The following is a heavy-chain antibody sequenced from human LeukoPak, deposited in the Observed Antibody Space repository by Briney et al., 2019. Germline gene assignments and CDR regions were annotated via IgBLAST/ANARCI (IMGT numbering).Heavy chain of an antibody. D-gene: IGHD4-17*01. J-gene: IGHJ5*02. Sequence: GGSLRLSCAASGFTLNYYGMSWVRQAPGKGLEWVSGIGGSDGLTYYADSVKGRFTISRDNFKNTLYQQMNSLRAENTAVYFCVKDLGSRTVTWGQGTLVTVPS. V-gene: IGHV3-23*01. CDR3: VKDLGSRTVT. CDR2: IGGSDGLT. CDR1: GFTLNYYG.